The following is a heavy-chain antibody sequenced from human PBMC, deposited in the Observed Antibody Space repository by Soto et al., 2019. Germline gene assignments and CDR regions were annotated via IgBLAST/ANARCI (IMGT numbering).Heavy chain of an antibody. V-gene: IGHV3-23*01. CDR1: GFSFSSYA. J-gene: IGHJ4*02. CDR3: AKGSIEYSASVDN. CDR2: ISARGGSS. D-gene: IGHD5-12*01. Sequence: EVQLLESGGGLVQPGGSLRLSCVASGFSFSSYAMVWVRQAPGKGLEWVSVISARGGSSYFADTVKGRFTISRDNSKNLLSLEMNSLRAEDTAIYLCAKGSIEYSASVDNWGQGTLVLVSS.